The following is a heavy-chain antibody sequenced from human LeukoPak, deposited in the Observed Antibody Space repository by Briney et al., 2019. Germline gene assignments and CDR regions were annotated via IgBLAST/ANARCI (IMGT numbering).Heavy chain of an antibody. CDR1: GFTFGDYS. Sequence: GSLRLSCTASGFTFGDYSMNWVRQAPGKGLEWIGENNQYGSTNYNPSLKSRVTISVDTSKNQFSLKLSSVTAADTAVYYCARSPRRAVGALDYWGQGTLVTVSS. V-gene: IGHV4-34*01. CDR2: NNQYGST. D-gene: IGHD6-19*01. J-gene: IGHJ4*02. CDR3: ARSPRRAVGALDY.